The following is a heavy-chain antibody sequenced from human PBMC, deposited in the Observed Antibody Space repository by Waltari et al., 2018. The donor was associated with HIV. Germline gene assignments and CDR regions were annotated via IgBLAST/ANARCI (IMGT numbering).Heavy chain of an antibody. CDR2: INAGNGHT. J-gene: IGHJ4*02. CDR1: GYTFITYG. D-gene: IGHD1-26*01. V-gene: IGHV1-3*01. CDR3: ARLTYTGSRGYFDY. Sequence: QVQLIQSGAEVKKPGASVKVSCKASGYTFITYGIHWVRQAPGQGLEWMGWINAGNGHTKYSQNFQGRVTITRDTSASTAYMDLSSLRYEDTAMYYCARLTYTGSRGYFDYWGQGTLVTVSS.